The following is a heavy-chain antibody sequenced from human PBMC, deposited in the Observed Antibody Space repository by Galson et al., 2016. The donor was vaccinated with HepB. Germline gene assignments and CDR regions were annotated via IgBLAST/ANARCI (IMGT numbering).Heavy chain of an antibody. D-gene: IGHD3-16*01. CDR2: ISITSSYK. CDR1: GFIFSSYS. CDR3: ARPPEGDRRYFDL. V-gene: IGHV3-21*01. J-gene: IGHJ2*01. Sequence: SLRLSCAASGFIFSSYSMNWVRQAPGKGLEWVSFISITSSYKYYADSLKGRVTISRDNAKNSLYLQMNSLRAEETAVYYCARPPEGDRRYFDLWGRGTLVTVSS.